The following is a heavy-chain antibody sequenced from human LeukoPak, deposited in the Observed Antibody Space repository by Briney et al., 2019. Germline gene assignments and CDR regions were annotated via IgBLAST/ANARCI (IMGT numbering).Heavy chain of an antibody. CDR1: GYSFTSYW. V-gene: IGHV1-18*04. Sequence: GESLKISCKGSGYSFTSYWIGWVRQAPGQGLEWMGWISAYNGNTNYAQKLQGRVTMTTDTSTSTAYMELRSLRSDDTAVYYCGRDLGNPYVWGGDFNSGAQGPLATVS. CDR2: ISAYNGNT. J-gene: IGHJ4*02. CDR3: GRDLGNPYVWGGDFNS. D-gene: IGHD3-16*01.